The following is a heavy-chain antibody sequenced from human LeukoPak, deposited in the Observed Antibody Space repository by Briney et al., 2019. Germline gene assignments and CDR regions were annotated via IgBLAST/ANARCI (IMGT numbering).Heavy chain of an antibody. V-gene: IGHV1-46*01. CDR1: GYTFTSYY. CDR3: ARGRSSGWLIDY. Sequence: ASVKVSCKASGYTFTSYYMHWVRQAPGQGLERMGIINPSGGSTSYAQKFRGRVTMTRDMSTSTVYMELSSLRSEDTAVYYCARGRSSGWLIDYWGQGTLVTVSS. D-gene: IGHD6-19*01. J-gene: IGHJ4*02. CDR2: INPSGGST.